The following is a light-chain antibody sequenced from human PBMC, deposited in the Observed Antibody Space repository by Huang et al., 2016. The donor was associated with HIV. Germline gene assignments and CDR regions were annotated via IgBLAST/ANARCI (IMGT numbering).Light chain of an antibody. CDR2: NTV. CDR1: QDIDTY. CDR3: QQSYTFTFT. Sequence: DIQMTQSPSSLSASVGDRVTITCRASQDIDTYLNWYQQRAGKAPKLLIYNTVKLHSGGPSRFNGTGSGTDFALTITNLQPEDVATYFCQQSYTFTFTFGPGTAVNI. J-gene: IGKJ3*01. V-gene: IGKV1-39*01.